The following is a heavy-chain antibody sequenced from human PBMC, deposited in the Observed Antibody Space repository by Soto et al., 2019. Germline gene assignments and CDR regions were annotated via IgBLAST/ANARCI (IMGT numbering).Heavy chain of an antibody. CDR2: IYSGGNT. CDR1: GFSVTANY. D-gene: IGHD5-12*01. V-gene: IGHV3-53*01. CDR3: HGYGY. J-gene: IGHJ4*02. Sequence: DVQVVESGGGLIQPGGSLRLSCEVSGFSVTANYMSWVRQAPGKGLEWVSLIYSGGNTYYIDSVKGRFSISRDISKNTLYLQMNSLRAEDTAVYYCHGYGYWGQGTLVTVSS.